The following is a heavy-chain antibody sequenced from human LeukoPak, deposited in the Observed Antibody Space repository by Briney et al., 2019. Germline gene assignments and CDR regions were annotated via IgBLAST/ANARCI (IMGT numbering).Heavy chain of an antibody. J-gene: IGHJ4*02. CDR1: GGSISSSSYY. Sequence: SETLSLTCTVSGGSISSSSYYWGWIRQPPGKGLEWIGSIYYSGSTYYNPSLKSRVTISVDTSKKFSLKLSSVTAADTAVYYCATARLYGDYYFDYWGQGTLITVSS. V-gene: IGHV4-39*07. D-gene: IGHD4-17*01. CDR2: IYYSGST. CDR3: ATARLYGDYYFDY.